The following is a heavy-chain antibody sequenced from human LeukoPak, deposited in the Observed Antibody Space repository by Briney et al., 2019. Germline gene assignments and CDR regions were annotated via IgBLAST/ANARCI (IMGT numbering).Heavy chain of an antibody. Sequence: ASVKVSCKASGYTFTSYGISWVRQAPGQGLEWMGWISAYNGNTNYAQKLQGKVTITRNTSISTAYMELSSLRSEDTAVYYCARVRGAGDSSGYYFGYWGQGTLVTVSS. J-gene: IGHJ4*02. CDR2: ISAYNGNT. CDR1: GYTFTSYG. V-gene: IGHV1-18*01. D-gene: IGHD3-22*01. CDR3: ARVRGAGDSSGYYFGY.